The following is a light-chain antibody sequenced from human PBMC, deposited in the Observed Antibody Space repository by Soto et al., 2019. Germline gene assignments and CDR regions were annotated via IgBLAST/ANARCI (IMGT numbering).Light chain of an antibody. Sequence: QSALTQSASVSGSPGQSITISCTGTSSDVGGYNYVSWYQQHPGKAPKLMIYEVSNRPSGVSNRFSGSKSGNTAYLTISGLQAEDEADYYCSSYTSSSPYVFGTGTKLTVL. J-gene: IGLJ1*01. V-gene: IGLV2-14*01. CDR2: EVS. CDR3: SSYTSSSPYV. CDR1: SSDVGGYNY.